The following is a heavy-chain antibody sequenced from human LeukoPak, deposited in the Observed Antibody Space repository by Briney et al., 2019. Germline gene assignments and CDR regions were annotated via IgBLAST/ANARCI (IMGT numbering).Heavy chain of an antibody. CDR1: GFTFSSYA. CDR2: ISGSGGGT. V-gene: IGHV3-23*01. D-gene: IGHD6-13*01. Sequence: GGSLRLSCAASGFTFSSYAMSWVRQAPGKGLEWVSAISGSGGGTFYADSVRGRFTISRDNSKNMLYLQMNSLRAEDTAVYYCAKDPSGQVVRPNWFDRWGQGSLVTVSS. J-gene: IGHJ5*02. CDR3: AKDPSGQVVRPNWFDR.